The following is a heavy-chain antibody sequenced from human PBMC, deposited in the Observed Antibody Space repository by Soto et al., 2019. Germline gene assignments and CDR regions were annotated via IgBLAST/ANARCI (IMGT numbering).Heavy chain of an antibody. D-gene: IGHD6-19*01. CDR3: ARVEAVAGLYNYRVFDV. J-gene: IGHJ6*02. V-gene: IGHV1-69*12. Sequence: QVQLVQSGAEVKKPGSSVKVSCKVSGGTFSNYAIDWVRLAPGHGLEWMCGIVPIFGTTYYTQKFQGRAKIIADDSTTTAYLEMSSLRAEDTAIYYCARVEAVAGLYNYRVFDVWGQVNAGTVSS. CDR2: IVPIFGTT. CDR1: GGTFSNYA.